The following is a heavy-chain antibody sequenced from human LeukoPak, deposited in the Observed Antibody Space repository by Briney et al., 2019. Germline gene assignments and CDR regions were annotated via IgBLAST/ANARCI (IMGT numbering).Heavy chain of an antibody. J-gene: IGHJ4*02. CDR2: SYSGGTS. CDR3: ARVWELSFDY. CDR1: GFTFSNAW. D-gene: IGHD3-16*02. Sequence: GSLRLSCAASGFTFSNAWMNWVRQAPGKGLEWVAVSYSGGTSQYAESVKGRFTISRDNSKNTLSLQMNSLRAEDTALYYCARVWELSFDYWGQGTLVTVSS. V-gene: IGHV3-53*01.